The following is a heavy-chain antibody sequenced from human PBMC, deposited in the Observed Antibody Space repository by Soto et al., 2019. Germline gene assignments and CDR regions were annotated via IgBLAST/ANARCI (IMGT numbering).Heavy chain of an antibody. CDR2: IIPIFNST. D-gene: IGHD2-2*02. CDR1: GSRFSNYV. CDR3: AREGRGKKAGYNGLVSLGY. V-gene: IGHV1-69*06. J-gene: IGHJ4*02. Sequence: QVQLVQSGAEVKTPGSSLKVSCKVSGSRFSNYVISWVRQAPGHGLEWLGRIIPIFNSTKYAQSFQGRVTITADKSTSTASLKLSSLRSDDTAVYYCAREGRGKKAGYNGLVSLGYWGQGTLVTVSS.